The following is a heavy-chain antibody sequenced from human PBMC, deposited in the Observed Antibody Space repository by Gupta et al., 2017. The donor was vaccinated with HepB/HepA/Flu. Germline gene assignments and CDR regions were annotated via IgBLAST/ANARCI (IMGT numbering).Heavy chain of an antibody. J-gene: IGHJ1*01. CDR3: ARVFGFGSGWYPEYFQH. Sequence: QVQLQQWGAGLLKPSETLSLTCAVYGGSFSGYYWSWIRQPPGKGLEWIGEINHSGSTNYNPSLKSRVTISVDTSKNQFSLKLSSVTAADTAVYYCARVFGFGSGWYPEYFQHWGQGTLVTGAS. D-gene: IGHD6-19*01. V-gene: IGHV4-34*01. CDR2: INHSGST. CDR1: GGSFSGYY.